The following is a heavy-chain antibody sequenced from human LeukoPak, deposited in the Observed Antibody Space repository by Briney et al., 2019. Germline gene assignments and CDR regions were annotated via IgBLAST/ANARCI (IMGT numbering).Heavy chain of an antibody. V-gene: IGHV4-34*01. Sequence: SETLSLTCAVYGGSFSGYYWSWIRQPPRKGLEWIGEINHSGSTNNNPSIKSRVTISVDTSKNQFSLKLSSVTAADTAVYYCARGYYGDYVDDYWGQGTLVTVSS. CDR3: ARGYYGDYVDDY. J-gene: IGHJ4*02. CDR1: GGSFSGYY. D-gene: IGHD4-17*01. CDR2: INHSGST.